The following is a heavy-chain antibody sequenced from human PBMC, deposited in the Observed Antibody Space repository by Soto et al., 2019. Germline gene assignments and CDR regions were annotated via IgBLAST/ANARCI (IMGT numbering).Heavy chain of an antibody. CDR1: GFSLSTSGMC. V-gene: IGHV2-70*01. J-gene: IGHJ6*02. Sequence: SGPTLVNPTQTLTLTCTFSGFSLSTSGMCVSWIRQPPGKALEWLALIDWDDDKYYSTSLKSRLTISKDTSKNQVVLTMTNMDPVDTATYYCARTPIQVTVGYCSGGSCPKYYYYGMDVWGQGTTVTVSS. CDR2: IDWDDDK. CDR3: ARTPIQVTVGYCSGGSCPKYYYYGMDV. D-gene: IGHD2-15*01.